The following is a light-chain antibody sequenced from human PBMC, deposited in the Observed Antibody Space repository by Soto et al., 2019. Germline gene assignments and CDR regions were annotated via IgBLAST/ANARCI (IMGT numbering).Light chain of an antibody. CDR2: DAS. Sequence: EIVLTQSPATLSLSPGERATLSCRASQSVSSYLAWYQQKPGQAPRLLIYDASNSATGIPARFSGSGSGTDFTLTISSLEPEDFAVYYCQQRSNWPPVFGQGTKVEIK. CDR1: QSVSSY. V-gene: IGKV3-11*01. J-gene: IGKJ1*01. CDR3: QQRSNWPPV.